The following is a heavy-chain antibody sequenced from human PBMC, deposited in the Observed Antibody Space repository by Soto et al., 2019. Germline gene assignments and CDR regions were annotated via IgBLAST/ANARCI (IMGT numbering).Heavy chain of an antibody. J-gene: IGHJ6*04. V-gene: IGHV4-59*02. CDR3: ARDRSRNLDV. CDR1: GGSVSGDY. CDR2: VYDNGRT. Sequence: SETLSLTCTVSGGSVSGDYWSWVRQTPGKGLEWIGDVYDNGRTSYNPSLQSRVTMSDDTSNNRLALTLSSVTAADTAVYYCARDRSRNLDVWGKGTTVTVSS.